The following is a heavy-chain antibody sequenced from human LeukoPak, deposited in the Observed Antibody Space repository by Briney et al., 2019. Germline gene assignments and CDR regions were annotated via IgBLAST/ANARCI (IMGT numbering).Heavy chain of an antibody. Sequence: PGGSLRLSCAASGFTFSSYAMSWVRQAPGKGLEWVSAISGSGGSTYYADSVKGRFTISRDNAKNSLYLQMNSLRAEDTAVYYCARWDYGDYYYYYMDVWGKGTTVTVSS. CDR1: GFTFSSYA. CDR2: ISGSGGST. D-gene: IGHD4-17*01. J-gene: IGHJ6*03. CDR3: ARWDYGDYYYYYMDV. V-gene: IGHV3-23*01.